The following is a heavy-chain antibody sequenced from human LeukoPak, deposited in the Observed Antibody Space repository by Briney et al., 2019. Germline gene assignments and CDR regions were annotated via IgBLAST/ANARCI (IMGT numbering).Heavy chain of an antibody. CDR1: GYTFTSYG. CDR2: ISAYNGNT. Sequence: ASVKVSCKASGYTFTSYGISWVRQAPGQGLEWMGWISAYNGNTTYAQKLQGRVTMTTDTSTSTAYMELRSLRSDDTAVYYCARDAAAVPYNWFDPWGQGTLVTVSS. V-gene: IGHV1-18*01. CDR3: ARDAAAVPYNWFDP. D-gene: IGHD6-13*01. J-gene: IGHJ5*02.